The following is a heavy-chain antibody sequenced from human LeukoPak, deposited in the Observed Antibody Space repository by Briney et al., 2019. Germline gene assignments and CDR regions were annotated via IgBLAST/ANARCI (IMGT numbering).Heavy chain of an antibody. D-gene: IGHD1-7*01. Sequence: PSETLSLTCTVSGGSISSYYWSWIRQPAGKGLEWIGRIYTSGSTNYNPSLKSRVTISVDTSKNQFSLKLSSVTAADTAVYYCARALRGAGTTSFDYWGQGTLVTVSS. CDR1: GGSISSYY. CDR2: IYTSGST. V-gene: IGHV4-4*07. CDR3: ARALRGAGTTSFDY. J-gene: IGHJ4*02.